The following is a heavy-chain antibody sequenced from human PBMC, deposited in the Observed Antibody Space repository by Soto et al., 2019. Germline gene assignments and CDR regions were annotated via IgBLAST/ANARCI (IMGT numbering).Heavy chain of an antibody. D-gene: IGHD3-3*01. V-gene: IGHV1-3*01. CDR1: GYSFTGYA. CDR2: INGNNGNT. CDR3: ARDNQFLEGLLTSYFDF. J-gene: IGHJ4*02. Sequence: GASVKVSFKASGYSFTGYAMQWVRQAPGQGLEWMGWINGNNGNTEYSQQFQGRVTITRDTSASTAYMELRSLRSEDTAVYYCARDNQFLEGLLTSYFDFWGQGTLVTVSS.